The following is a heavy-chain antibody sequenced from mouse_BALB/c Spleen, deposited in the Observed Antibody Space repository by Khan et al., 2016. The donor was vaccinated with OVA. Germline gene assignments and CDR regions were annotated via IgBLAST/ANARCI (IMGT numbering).Heavy chain of an antibody. Sequence: VQLKESGPELVKPGASVKMSCKASGYIFTNYVLHWVKQKPGQGLEWIGYINPYSGGTKYNEKFKGKATLASDKSSITAYMELNSLTSEDSAVYYCARGNWQSYYFDCWGQGTTLTLSS. CDR3: ARGNWQSYYFDC. CDR1: GYIFTNYV. J-gene: IGHJ2*01. V-gene: IGHV1S136*01. CDR2: INPYSGGT. D-gene: IGHD4-1*01.